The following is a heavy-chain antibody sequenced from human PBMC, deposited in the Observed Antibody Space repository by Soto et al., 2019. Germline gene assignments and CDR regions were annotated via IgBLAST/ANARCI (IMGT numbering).Heavy chain of an antibody. V-gene: IGHV3-48*01. J-gene: IGHJ3*02. D-gene: IGHD1-20*01. CDR1: GFTFSSYS. CDR3: ALLGEYNWNHAGAFDI. Sequence: GGSLRLSCAASGFTFSSYSMNWVRQAPGKGLEWVSYISSSSSTIYYADSVKGRFTISRDNAKNSLYLQMNSLRAEDTAVYYCALLGEYNWNHAGAFDIWGQGTMVTVSS. CDR2: ISSSSSTI.